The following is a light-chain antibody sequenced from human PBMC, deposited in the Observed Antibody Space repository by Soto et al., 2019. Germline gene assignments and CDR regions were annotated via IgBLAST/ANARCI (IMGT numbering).Light chain of an antibody. CDR3: CSYAGSSTWVV. CDR2: EGS. J-gene: IGLJ2*01. Sequence: QSALTQPASVSGSPGQSITISCTGTSSDVGSYNLVSWYQQHPGKAPKLMIYEGSKRPSGVSNRFSGSKSGNTASLTISGLQAADEADYYCCSYAGSSTWVVFGGGTKLTVL. CDR1: SSDVGSYNL. V-gene: IGLV2-23*01.